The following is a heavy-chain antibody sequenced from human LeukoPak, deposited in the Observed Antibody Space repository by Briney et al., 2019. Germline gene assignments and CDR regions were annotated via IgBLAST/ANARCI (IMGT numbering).Heavy chain of an antibody. J-gene: IGHJ4*02. V-gene: IGHV3-23*01. D-gene: IGHD2-8*01. Sequence: GGSLRLSCAASGFTFSSYAMSWVRQAPGKGLEWVSAISGSGGSTYYADSVKGRFTISRDNSKNTLYLQMNSLRAEDTAVYYCASAAWRYCTNGVCYPSYWGQGTLVTVSS. CDR1: GFTFSSYA. CDR2: ISGSGGST. CDR3: ASAAWRYCTNGVCYPSY.